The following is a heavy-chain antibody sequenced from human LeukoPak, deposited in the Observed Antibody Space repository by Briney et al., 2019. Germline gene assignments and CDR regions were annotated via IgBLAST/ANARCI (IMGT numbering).Heavy chain of an antibody. CDR3: AKARGATVNDPADY. CDR1: GFSFSVYA. D-gene: IGHD1-26*01. J-gene: IGHJ4*02. Sequence: PGGSLRLSCAASGFSFSVYAMNWVRQAPGKGLEWVSSFGGSGGGPWHAASVKGRFSISRDNSKNTLYLQMSSLSDEDTALYHCAKARGATVNDPADYWGQGILVTVSS. CDR2: FGGSGGGP. V-gene: IGHV3-23*01.